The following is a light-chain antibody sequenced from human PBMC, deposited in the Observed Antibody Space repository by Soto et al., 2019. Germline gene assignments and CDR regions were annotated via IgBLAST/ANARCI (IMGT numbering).Light chain of an antibody. CDR1: SSDVGDYNY. J-gene: IGLJ1*01. CDR2: EVS. CDR3: SSYTSSNTFYV. Sequence: QSVLTQPASVSGSPGQSITISCTGTSSDVGDYNYVSWYQQHPGKAPKLMIYEVSNRPSGVSNRFSGSKSGNTASLTISGLQAADEADYYCSSYTSSNTFYVFGTGTKVTVL. V-gene: IGLV2-14*01.